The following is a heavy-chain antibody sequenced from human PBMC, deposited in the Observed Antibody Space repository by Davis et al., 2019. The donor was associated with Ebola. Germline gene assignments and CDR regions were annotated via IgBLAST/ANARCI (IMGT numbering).Heavy chain of an antibody. V-gene: IGHV1-69*13. Sequence: SVKVSCKASGGTFSSYAISWVRQAPGQGLEWMGGIIPIFGTANYAQKFQGRVTITADESTSTAYMELSSLRSEDTAVYYCARDRYYYDSSGYSFDYWGQGTLVTVSS. CDR3: ARDRYYYDSSGYSFDY. CDR2: IIPIFGTA. J-gene: IGHJ4*02. D-gene: IGHD3-22*01. CDR1: GGTFSSYA.